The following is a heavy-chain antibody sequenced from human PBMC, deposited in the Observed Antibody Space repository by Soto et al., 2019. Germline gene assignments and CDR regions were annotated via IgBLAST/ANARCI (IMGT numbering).Heavy chain of an antibody. CDR1: GYSFTSYW. V-gene: IGHV5-51*01. D-gene: IGHD3-3*01. Sequence: GESLKISCKGSGYSFTSYWIGWVRQMPGQGLEWMGIIYPGDSDTRYSPSFPGQVTISADKSISTAYLQWSSLKASDTAMYYCARQTVTYYDFWSGYYTDYYYGMDVWGQGTTVTVSS. CDR3: ARQTVTYYDFWSGYYTDYYYGMDV. J-gene: IGHJ6*02. CDR2: IYPGDSDT.